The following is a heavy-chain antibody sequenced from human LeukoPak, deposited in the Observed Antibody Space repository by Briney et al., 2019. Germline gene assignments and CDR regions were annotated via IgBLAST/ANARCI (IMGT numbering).Heavy chain of an antibody. D-gene: IGHD1-1*01. CDR1: GFTFSSYS. J-gene: IGHJ5*02. Sequence: TGGSLRLSCAASGFTFSSYSMNWVRQAPGKGLEWVSYISSTSSTIHYVDSVKGRFTISRDNAKNSLYLQMNSLRGEDTAVYYCARGRTGTAWNWFDPWGQGTLVTVSS. CDR2: ISSTSSTI. CDR3: ARGRTGTAWNWFDP. V-gene: IGHV3-48*04.